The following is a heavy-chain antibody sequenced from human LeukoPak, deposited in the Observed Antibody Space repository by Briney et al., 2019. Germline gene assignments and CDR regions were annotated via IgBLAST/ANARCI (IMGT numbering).Heavy chain of an antibody. CDR1: GGSFSGYY. Sequence: SETLSLTCAVYGGSFSGYYWSWIRQPPGKGLEWIGEINHSGSTNYNPSLKSRVTISVDTSKNQFSLKLSSVTAADTAVYYCAVAGVRHYDSSGLYAFDFWGQGTMVTVSS. CDR2: INHSGST. CDR3: AVAGVRHYDSSGLYAFDF. D-gene: IGHD3-22*01. J-gene: IGHJ3*01. V-gene: IGHV4-34*01.